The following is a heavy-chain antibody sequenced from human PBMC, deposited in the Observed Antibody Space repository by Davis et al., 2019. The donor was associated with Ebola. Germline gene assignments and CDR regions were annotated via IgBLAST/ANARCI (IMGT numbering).Heavy chain of an antibody. CDR3: ARHSSSSRGWFDP. Sequence: SETLSLTCTVSGGSIISSSSYWGWIRQPPRKGLEWIGSIYYSGITYYNPSLKSRVTISVDTSKNQFSLKLRSVTAADTAVYYCARHSSSSRGWFDPWGQGTLVTVSS. CDR1: GGSIISSSSY. V-gene: IGHV4-39*01. D-gene: IGHD6-6*01. J-gene: IGHJ5*02. CDR2: IYYSGIT.